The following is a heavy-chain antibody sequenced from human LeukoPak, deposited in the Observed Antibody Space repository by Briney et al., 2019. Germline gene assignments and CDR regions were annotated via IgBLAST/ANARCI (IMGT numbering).Heavy chain of an antibody. CDR3: EYSYGVGGPDC. J-gene: IGHJ4*02. D-gene: IGHD5-18*01. V-gene: IGHV3-48*03. CDR2: ISSSGSTI. CDR1: GFTFSSYE. Sequence: GGSLRLSCAASGFTFSSYEMNWVRQAPGKGLEWVSYISSSGSTIYYADSVKGRFTISRDNAKNSLYLQMNSLRAEDTAVYYCEYSYGVGGPDCWGQGTLVTVSS.